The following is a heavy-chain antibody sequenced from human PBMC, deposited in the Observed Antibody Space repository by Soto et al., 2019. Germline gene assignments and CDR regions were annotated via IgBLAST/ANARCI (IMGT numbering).Heavy chain of an antibody. J-gene: IGHJ3*02. CDR3: ARQSLTYYYDSSGYYAFDI. Sequence: GESLKISCKGSGYSFTSYWIGWVRQMPGKGLEWMGIIYPGDSDTRYSPSFQGQVTISADKSISTAYLQWSSLKASDTAMYYCARQSLTYYYDSSGYYAFDIWGQGTMVTVSS. V-gene: IGHV5-51*01. D-gene: IGHD3-22*01. CDR2: IYPGDSDT. CDR1: GYSFTSYW.